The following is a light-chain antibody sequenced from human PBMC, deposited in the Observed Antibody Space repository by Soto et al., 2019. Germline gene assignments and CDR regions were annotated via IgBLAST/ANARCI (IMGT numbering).Light chain of an antibody. CDR3: FSYTSSGTYV. CDR2: EVS. CDR1: SSDVGNYKY. J-gene: IGLJ1*01. V-gene: IGLV2-14*01. Sequence: QSVLTQPASVSGSPGQLITIPCTGTSSDVGNYKYVSWYQQHPGKAPKLMIYEVSNRPSGVSNRFSGSKSGNTASLTISGLQAEDETDYYCFSYTSSGTYVFGTGTKVTVL.